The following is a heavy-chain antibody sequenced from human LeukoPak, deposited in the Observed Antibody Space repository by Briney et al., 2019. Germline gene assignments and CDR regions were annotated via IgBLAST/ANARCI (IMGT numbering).Heavy chain of an antibody. CDR1: GGSISSYY. J-gene: IGHJ4*02. CDR3: ARGPILTGYYTGGFDY. V-gene: IGHV4-59*01. D-gene: IGHD3-9*01. Sequence: SETLSLTCTASGGSISSYYWSWIRQPAGKGLEWIGYIYYSGSTNYNPSLKSRVTISVDTSKNQFSLKLSSVTAADTAVYYCARGPILTGYYTGGFDYWGQGTLVTVSS. CDR2: IYYSGST.